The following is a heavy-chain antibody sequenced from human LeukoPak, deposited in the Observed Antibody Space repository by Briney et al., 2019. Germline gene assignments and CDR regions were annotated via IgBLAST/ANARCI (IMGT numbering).Heavy chain of an antibody. J-gene: IGHJ4*02. CDR2: ISGTSSLI. V-gene: IGHV3-48*02. D-gene: IGHD4-17*01. CDR1: GFTLSDYS. Sequence: GGSLILSCAASGFTLSDYSMNWVRQAPGKGLEWVSYISGTSSLIYYADSVKGRFTISRDNAKNSLYLQMNSLRDEDTAVYYCARDSGDYAAPVDYWGQGTLVTVSS. CDR3: ARDSGDYAAPVDY.